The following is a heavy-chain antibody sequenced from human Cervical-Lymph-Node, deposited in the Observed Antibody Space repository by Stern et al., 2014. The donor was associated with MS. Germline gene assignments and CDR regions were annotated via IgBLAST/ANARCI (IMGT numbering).Heavy chain of an antibody. CDR2: IHYSGST. J-gene: IGHJ4*02. D-gene: IGHD3-16*01. Sequence: VQLVESGPGLVKPSQNLSLTCTVSGGSISSGRYYWSWIRQHPGKGLEGIAYIHYSGSTYYNPSLKSRVTISVDTSNNQFSLKLSSVTGADTALYYCARSDRLWGSFDYWGQGTLVTVSS. CDR1: GGSISSGRYY. V-gene: IGHV4-31*03. CDR3: ARSDRLWGSFDY.